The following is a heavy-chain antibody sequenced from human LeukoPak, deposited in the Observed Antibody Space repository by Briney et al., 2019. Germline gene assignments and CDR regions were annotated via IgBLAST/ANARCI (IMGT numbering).Heavy chain of an antibody. CDR1: RYTFTTYG. J-gene: IGHJ5*02. D-gene: IGHD6-6*01. Sequence: ASVTVSCKASRYTFTTYGISWWRQAPGQGFEWMGWISAYNGNTNYAQKFQGRVIMTTETSTSTAYMELRSLITDDAAVYYCARDREPARPGWFDPWGQGTLVTVSS. CDR3: ARDREPARPGWFDP. V-gene: IGHV1-18*01. CDR2: ISAYNGNT.